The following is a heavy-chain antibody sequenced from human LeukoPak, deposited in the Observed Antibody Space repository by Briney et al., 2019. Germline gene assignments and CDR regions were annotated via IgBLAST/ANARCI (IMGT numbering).Heavy chain of an antibody. D-gene: IGHD3-10*01. V-gene: IGHV4-4*07. CDR1: GGSISSYY. CDR3: ARGCTMVRGPGLNNWFDP. J-gene: IGHJ5*02. Sequence: SETLSLTCTVSGGSISSYYRSWIRQPAGKGLEWIGHIYHSGSTYYNPSLKSRVTISVDRSKNQFSLKLSSVTAADTAVYYCARGCTMVRGPGLNNWFDPWGQGTLVTVSS. CDR2: IYHSGST.